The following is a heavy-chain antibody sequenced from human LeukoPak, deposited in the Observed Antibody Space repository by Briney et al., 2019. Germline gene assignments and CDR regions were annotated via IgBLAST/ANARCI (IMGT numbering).Heavy chain of an antibody. CDR2: ISGSGGST. J-gene: IGHJ4*02. D-gene: IGHD6-6*01. CDR1: GFTFSSYA. Sequence: GGSLRLSCAASGFTFSSYAMSWVRQAPGKGLEWVSAISGSGGSTYYADSVKGRFTISRDNTDNSLVLQLNSLRADDTAVYYCARGGAARHFDSWGQGTLVTVSS. CDR3: ARGGAARHFDS. V-gene: IGHV3-23*01.